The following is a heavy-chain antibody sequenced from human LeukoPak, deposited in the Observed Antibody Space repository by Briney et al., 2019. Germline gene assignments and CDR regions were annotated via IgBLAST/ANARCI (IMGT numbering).Heavy chain of an antibody. J-gene: IGHJ4*02. D-gene: IGHD6-19*01. V-gene: IGHV1-69*01. CDR2: IIPMFGTT. Sequence: SVKVSCKASEVTFSSYAISWVRQAPGQGLEWMGGIIPMFGTTNYAQKFQGRVTITADESTSTAYVELSSLRSEDTAIYYCARDTVASLDYWGQGTLVTVSS. CDR1: EVTFSSYA. CDR3: ARDTVASLDY.